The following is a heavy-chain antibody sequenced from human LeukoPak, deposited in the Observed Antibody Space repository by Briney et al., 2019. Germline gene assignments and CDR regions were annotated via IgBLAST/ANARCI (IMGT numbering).Heavy chain of an antibody. V-gene: IGHV1-18*01. CDR2: ISAYNGNT. CDR3: AREYYYDSSPSGY. J-gene: IGHJ4*02. D-gene: IGHD3-22*01. Sequence: ASVKVSCKASGYTFTSYGISWGRQAPGQALEGLGLISAYNGNTNYAQKLQGRVTMTTDTSTSTAYMELRSLRSDDTAVYYCAREYYYDSSPSGYWGQGTLVTVSS. CDR1: GYTFTSYG.